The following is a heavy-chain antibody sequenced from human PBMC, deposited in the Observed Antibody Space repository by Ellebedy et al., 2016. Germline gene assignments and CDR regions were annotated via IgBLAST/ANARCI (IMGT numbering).Heavy chain of an antibody. J-gene: IGHJ4*02. CDR1: GGTFSSYA. D-gene: IGHD3-22*01. V-gene: IGHV1-69*13. Sequence: SVKVSXKASGGTFSSYAISWVRQAPGQGLEWMGGIIPIFGTANYAQKFQGRVTITADESTSTAYMELSSLRSEDTAVYYCARYRNPHYYDSSGYNYFDYWGQGTLVTVSS. CDR2: IIPIFGTA. CDR3: ARYRNPHYYDSSGYNYFDY.